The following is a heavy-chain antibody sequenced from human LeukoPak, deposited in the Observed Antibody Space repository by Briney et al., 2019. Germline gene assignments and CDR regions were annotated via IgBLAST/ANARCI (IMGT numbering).Heavy chain of an antibody. J-gene: IGHJ6*03. D-gene: IGHD1-26*01. Sequence: ASVKVSCKASGYTFTSYGINWVRQAPGRGLEWMGWISVYNGNTNYAQKLQGRVTMTTDTSTSTAYMELRSLRSDDTAVYYCARRAGATAYYYYMDVWGKGTTVTISS. CDR1: GYTFTSYG. CDR2: ISVYNGNT. V-gene: IGHV1-18*01. CDR3: ARRAGATAYYYYMDV.